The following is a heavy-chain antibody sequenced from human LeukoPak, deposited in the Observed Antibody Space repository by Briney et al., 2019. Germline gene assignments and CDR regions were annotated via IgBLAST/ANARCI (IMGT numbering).Heavy chain of an antibody. CDR3: ARPRVPDS. CDR1: GFTFSSSW. CDR2: ISPDGSET. Sequence: GGSLRLSCAASGFTFSSSWMSWVRQAPGKGLEWVANISPDGSETNYVDSVKGRFTISRDNAKNSLYLQMNSLRAEDTAVYYCARPRVPDSWGQGTLVIASS. V-gene: IGHV3-7*01. J-gene: IGHJ4*02.